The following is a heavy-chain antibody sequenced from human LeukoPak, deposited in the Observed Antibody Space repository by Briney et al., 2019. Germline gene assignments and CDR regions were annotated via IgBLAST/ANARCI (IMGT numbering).Heavy chain of an antibody. CDR1: GGSSQSFY. CDR3: ARPVDCSSTICTGPMDV. CDR2: IDHIGRT. V-gene: IGHV4-34*01. J-gene: IGHJ6*03. Sequence: SETLSLTCAVYGGSSQSFYWTWVRQFPGRGLEWIGEIDHIGRTKYNPSLKSRLNISIDRSKNQFSLRLASVTAADTAVYFCARPVDCSSTICTGPMDVWGRGTTVTVSS. D-gene: IGHD2-2*01.